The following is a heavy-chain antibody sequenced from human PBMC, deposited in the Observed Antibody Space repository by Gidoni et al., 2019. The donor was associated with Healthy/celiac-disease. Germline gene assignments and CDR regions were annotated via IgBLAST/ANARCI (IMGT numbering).Heavy chain of an antibody. CDR2: INPSSGGT. D-gene: IGHD6-19*01. V-gene: IGHV1-2*04. J-gene: IGHJ6*02. CDR1: GYTFTGSY. Sequence: QVQLVQSGAEVKKPGASVKVSCKASGYTFTGSYMHWVRQAPGQGLEWMGWINPSSGGTNYAQKFQGWVTMTRDTSISTAYMELSRLRSDDTAVYYCAREDGRQWLVPRGYYYVMDVWGQGTTVTVSS. CDR3: AREDGRQWLVPRGYYYVMDV.